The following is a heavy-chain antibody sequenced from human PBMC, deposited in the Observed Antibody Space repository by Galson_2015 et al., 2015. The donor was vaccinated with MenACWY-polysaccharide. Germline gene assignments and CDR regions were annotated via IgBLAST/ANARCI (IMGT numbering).Heavy chain of an antibody. J-gene: IGHJ3*02. D-gene: IGHD6-13*01. CDR1: GFTFSSYW. CDR3: ARDRGYLAFDI. Sequence: SLRLSCAASGFTFSSYWMSWVRQAPGKGLEWVANIKEDGSDRYYVDSVKGRFTISIDNAKNSLYLQMNSLRAEDTAVYFCARDRGYLAFDIWGQGTMVTVSS. V-gene: IGHV3-7*01. CDR2: IKEDGSDR.